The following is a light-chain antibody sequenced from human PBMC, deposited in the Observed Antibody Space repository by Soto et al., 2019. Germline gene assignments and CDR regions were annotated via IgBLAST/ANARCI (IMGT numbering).Light chain of an antibody. CDR2: GNI. V-gene: IGLV1-40*01. Sequence: QLVLTQPPSVSGAPGQRVSISCTGSTSNIGAPYDVHWYQHLPGTAPKLLIYGNINRPSGVPDRFSGSKSGTSASLAITGLQAEDEADYYCQSYDSSLSGNVVFGGGTQLTVL. CDR1: TSNIGAPYD. CDR3: QSYDSSLSGNVV. J-gene: IGLJ2*01.